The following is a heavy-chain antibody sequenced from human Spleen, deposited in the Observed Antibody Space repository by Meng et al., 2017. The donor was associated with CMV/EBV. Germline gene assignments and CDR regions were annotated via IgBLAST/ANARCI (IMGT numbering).Heavy chain of an antibody. Sequence: GESLKISCEASGFTFSTYEMSWVRQAPGKGLEWVSYISSGGRVIYYADSVKGRFTISRDNAKNSLYLQMDSLRAEDTAVYYCAKVPVAGAGKADYWGQGTLVTVSS. CDR3: AKVPVAGAGKADY. V-gene: IGHV3-48*03. CDR2: ISSGGRVI. J-gene: IGHJ4*02. D-gene: IGHD6-13*01. CDR1: GFTFSTYE.